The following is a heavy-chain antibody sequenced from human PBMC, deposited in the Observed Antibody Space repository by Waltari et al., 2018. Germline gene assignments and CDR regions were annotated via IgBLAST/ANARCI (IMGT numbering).Heavy chain of an antibody. D-gene: IGHD3-10*01. CDR2: INHSGST. CDR1: GGSFSGYY. V-gene: IGHV4-34*01. J-gene: IGHJ4*02. CDR3: AGATLYGSGSYAIN. Sequence: QVQLQQWGAGLLKPSETLSLTCAVYGGSFSGYYWSWIRQPPGKGLEWIGEINHSGSTNYNPSLKSRVTISVDTSKNQFSLKLSSVTAADTAVYYCAGATLYGSGSYAINWGQGTLVTVSS.